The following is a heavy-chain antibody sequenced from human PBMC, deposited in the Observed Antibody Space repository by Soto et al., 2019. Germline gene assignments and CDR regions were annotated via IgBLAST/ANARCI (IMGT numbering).Heavy chain of an antibody. J-gene: IGHJ3*02. CDR1: GFIVSDTY. D-gene: IGHD2-15*01. CDR2: ISNRGDT. CDR3: AREPRYCRGGSCSITGEAYDI. Sequence: EVQLVESGGGLVQPGGSLRLSCTASGFIVSDTYVNWVRQAPGKGLEWVSVISNRGDTHYADSVRGRFSLSRDISDNTLHLQMNTLRVEDTAVYYCAREPRYCRGGSCSITGEAYDIWGQGTMVTVSS. V-gene: IGHV3-66*01.